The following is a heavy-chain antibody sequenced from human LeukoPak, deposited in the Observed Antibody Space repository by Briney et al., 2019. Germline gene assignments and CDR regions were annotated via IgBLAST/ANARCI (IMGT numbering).Heavy chain of an antibody. J-gene: IGHJ5*02. CDR1: GYTFTGNY. CDR2: INPNSGGT. D-gene: IGHD2-15*01. V-gene: IGHV1-2*02. Sequence: ASVKVSCKASGYTFTGNYIHWVRQAPGQGLEWMGWINPNSGGTNYGQKFRGRVTVTRDMSISTAYMELSRLRSDDAAVYYCARERSGGSRNWFDPWGQGTLVTVSS. CDR3: ARERSGGSRNWFDP.